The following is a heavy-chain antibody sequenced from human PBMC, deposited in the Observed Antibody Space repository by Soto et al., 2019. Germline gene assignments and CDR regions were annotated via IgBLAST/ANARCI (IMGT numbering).Heavy chain of an antibody. D-gene: IGHD2-21*02. CDR1: GDSIRTSNW. V-gene: IGHV4-4*02. CDR2: IYSSGTT. CDR3: ARATGVVVGTSLLSSGFDP. Sequence: QVQLQESGPGLVKSSGTLSLACTVSGDSIRTSNWWSWVRQTPGKRLAWIGEIYSSGTTNFNPSLKSRVSISVDESRNEFSLNLTSVTAAATAVYFCARATGVVVGTSLLSSGFDPWGQGTLVIVSS. J-gene: IGHJ5*02.